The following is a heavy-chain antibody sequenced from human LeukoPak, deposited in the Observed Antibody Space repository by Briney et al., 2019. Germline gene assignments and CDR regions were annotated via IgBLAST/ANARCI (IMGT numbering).Heavy chain of an antibody. Sequence: SETLSLTCTVSGGSISSYFWSWIRQPPGKGLEWIGYIYHNGNTNYNPSLKSRISVSVDTSKSQFSLNLTSVTAADTAVYYCARGYGNRQWLVGYWGQGTLVTVSS. CDR2: IYHNGNT. CDR3: ARGYGNRQWLVGY. CDR1: GGSISSYF. V-gene: IGHV4-59*01. D-gene: IGHD6-19*01. J-gene: IGHJ4*02.